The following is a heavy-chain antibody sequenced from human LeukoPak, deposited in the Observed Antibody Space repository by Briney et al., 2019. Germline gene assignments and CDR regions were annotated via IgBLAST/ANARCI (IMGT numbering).Heavy chain of an antibody. CDR1: GGSISSYY. V-gene: IGHV4-4*07. CDR2: IYTSGST. CDR3: ARDVEARSPGGYYYYYMDV. J-gene: IGHJ6*03. D-gene: IGHD2-15*01. Sequence: SETLSLTCTVSGGSISSYYWSWIRQRAGKGLEWIGRIYTSGSTNYNPSLKSRVTMSVDTSKNQFSLKLSSVTAADTAVYYCARDVEARSPGGYYYYYMDVWGKGTTVTVSS.